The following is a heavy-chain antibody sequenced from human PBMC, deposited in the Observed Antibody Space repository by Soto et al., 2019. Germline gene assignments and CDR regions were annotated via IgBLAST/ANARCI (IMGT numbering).Heavy chain of an antibody. CDR3: ARDNGGNSELDK. CDR1: GGSVRAGPYF. CDR2: IDYSGST. J-gene: IGHJ4*02. D-gene: IGHD2-21*01. Sequence: SETLSLTCTVSGGSVRAGPYFWAWIRQRPGKGLEWIGYIDYSGSTIYNPSLESRVTMSVDTSENQFSLKMTSVTAADTAVYFCARDNGGNSELDKWGPGTLVTVSS. V-gene: IGHV4-31*03.